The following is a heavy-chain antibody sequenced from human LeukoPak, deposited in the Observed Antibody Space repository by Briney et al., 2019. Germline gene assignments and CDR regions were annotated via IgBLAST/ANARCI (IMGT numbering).Heavy chain of an antibody. Sequence: SETLSLTCTVSGGSISSTSYYWAWIRQPPGKGLEWIGSIYYSGSTYYNPSLKSRVTISVDTSKNQFSLQLSSVTAADTAVYYCAGGRDDYNLVRGDSWSDPWGQGTLVTVSS. CDR2: IYYSGST. CDR3: AGGRDDYNLVRGDSWSDP. D-gene: IGHD5-24*01. V-gene: IGHV4-39*01. CDR1: GGSISSTSYY. J-gene: IGHJ5*02.